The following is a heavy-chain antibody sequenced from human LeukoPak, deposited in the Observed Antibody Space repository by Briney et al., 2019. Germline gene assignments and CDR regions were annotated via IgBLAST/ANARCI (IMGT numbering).Heavy chain of an antibody. J-gene: IGHJ6*02. V-gene: IGHV3-30*18. CDR2: ISYDGSNK. D-gene: IGHD3-3*01. CDR1: GFTLSSYG. Sequence: GGPLRLSCAASGFTLSSYGMHWVRQAPGKGLEWVAVISYDGSNKYYADSVKGRFTISRDNSKNTLYLQMNSLRAEDTAVYYCAKDLSVIIGYYYYGMDVWGQGTTVTVSS. CDR3: AKDLSVIIGYYYYGMDV.